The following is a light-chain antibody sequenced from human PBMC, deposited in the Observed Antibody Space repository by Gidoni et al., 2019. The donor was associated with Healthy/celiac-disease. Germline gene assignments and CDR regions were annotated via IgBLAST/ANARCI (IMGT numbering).Light chain of an antibody. CDR2: AAS. J-gene: IGKJ2*04. Sequence: DIQMTQSPSSLSASVGDRVTITCRASQSISSYLNWYQQKPGKAPKLVIYAASSLQSGVPSRFSGSGSGTDFTLTISSLQPEDFATYYCQQSYSTLCSFGQGTKLEIK. V-gene: IGKV1-39*01. CDR1: QSISSY. CDR3: QQSYSTLCS.